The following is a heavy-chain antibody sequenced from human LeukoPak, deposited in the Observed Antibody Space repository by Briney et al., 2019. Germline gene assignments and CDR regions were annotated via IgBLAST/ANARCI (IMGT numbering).Heavy chain of an antibody. CDR2: IIPIFGTA. V-gene: IGHV1-69*05. Sequence: SVKVSCKASGGTFSSYAISWVRQAPGQGLEWMGRIIPIFGTANYAQKFQGRVTITTDESTSTAYMELSSLRSEDTAVYYCARGPLVGATTPGSVWGQGTPVTVSS. CDR3: ARGPLVGATTPGSV. J-gene: IGHJ4*02. D-gene: IGHD1-26*01. CDR1: GGTFSSYA.